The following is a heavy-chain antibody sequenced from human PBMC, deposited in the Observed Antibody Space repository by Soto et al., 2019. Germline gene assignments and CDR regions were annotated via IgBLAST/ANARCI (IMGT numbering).Heavy chain of an antibody. V-gene: IGHV4-30-4*01. CDR2: IYYSGST. Sequence: SETLSLTCTVSGGSISSGDYYWSWIRQPPGKGLEWIGYIYYSGSTYYNPSLKSRVTISVDTSKNQFSLKLSSVTAADTAVYYCARVLRSVTIFGVVISAFDIWGQGTMVTVS. CDR1: GGSISSGDYY. CDR3: ARVLRSVTIFGVVISAFDI. J-gene: IGHJ3*02. D-gene: IGHD3-3*01.